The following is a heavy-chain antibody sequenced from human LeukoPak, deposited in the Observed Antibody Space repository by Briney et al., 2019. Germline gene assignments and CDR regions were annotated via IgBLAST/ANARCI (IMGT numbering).Heavy chain of an antibody. Sequence: GRSLRLSCAAFGFSFSSYSMNWVRQAPGKGLEWVSYISSLGSTIYYADSVKGRFTISRDNAKNSLYLQMNGLRAEDTAVYYCARGEQEMATMSIDYWGQGTLVTVSS. D-gene: IGHD5-24*01. CDR3: ARGEQEMATMSIDY. CDR1: GFSFSSYS. J-gene: IGHJ4*02. V-gene: IGHV3-48*01. CDR2: ISSLGSTI.